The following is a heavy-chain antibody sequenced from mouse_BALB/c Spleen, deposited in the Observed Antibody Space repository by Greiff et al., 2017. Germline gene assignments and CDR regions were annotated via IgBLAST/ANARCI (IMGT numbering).Heavy chain of an antibody. V-gene: IGHV2-6-7*01. CDR3: ARGIYYDYVSWFAY. CDR1: GFSLTGYG. Sequence: VKLMESGPGLVAPSQSLSITCTVSGFSLTGYGVNWVRQPPGKGLEWLGMIWGDGSTDYNSALKSRLSISKDNSKSQVFLKMNSLQTDDTARYYCARGIYYDYVSWFAYWGQGTLVTVSA. CDR2: IWGDGST. D-gene: IGHD2-4*01. J-gene: IGHJ3*01.